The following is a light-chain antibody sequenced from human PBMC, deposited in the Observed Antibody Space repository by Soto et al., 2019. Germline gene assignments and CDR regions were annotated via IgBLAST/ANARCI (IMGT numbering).Light chain of an antibody. J-gene: IGKJ4*01. V-gene: IGKV1-27*01. CDR1: QGISNY. CDR2: AAS. CDR3: QKYTNVPA. Sequence: DIQMTQSPSSLSASVGDRVTITCRASQGISNYLAWYQQIPGKVPKLLISAASTLQSGVPSRFSGSGSGTDFSLTISRLQPEDAANYYCQKYTNVPAFGGGTKVEIK.